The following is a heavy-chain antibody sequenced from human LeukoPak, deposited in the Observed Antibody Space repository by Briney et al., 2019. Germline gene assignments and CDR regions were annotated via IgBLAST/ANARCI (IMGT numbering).Heavy chain of an antibody. V-gene: IGHV4-59*01. CDR3: ARGIRGTSGSCYFDY. Sequence: PSETLSLTCTVSGGSISSYCWSWLRQPPGKGLDWIGYFHYSGGTNYNPSLKSRVTISVDTSKNQFSLKLSSVTAADTAVYYCARGIRGTSGSCYFDYWGQGTLVTVSS. CDR2: FHYSGGT. CDR1: GGSISSYC. D-gene: IGHD3-10*01. J-gene: IGHJ4*02.